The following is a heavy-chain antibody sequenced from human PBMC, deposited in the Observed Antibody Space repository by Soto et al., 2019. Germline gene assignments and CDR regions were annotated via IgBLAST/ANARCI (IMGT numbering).Heavy chain of an antibody. D-gene: IGHD1-1*01. CDR1: GFTVSSNY. J-gene: IGHJ4*02. CDR3: AVENNRDYFDY. V-gene: IGHV3-53*01. CDR2: IYSGGST. Sequence: GGSLRLSCAASGFTVSSNYMSWVRQAPGKGLEWVSVIYSGGSTYYADSVKGRFTISRDNSKNTLYLQMNSLRADDTAVYYCAVENNRDYFDYWGQGTLVTVSS.